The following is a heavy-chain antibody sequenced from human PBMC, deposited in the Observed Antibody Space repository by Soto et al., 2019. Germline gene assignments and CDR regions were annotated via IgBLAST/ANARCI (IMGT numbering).Heavy chain of an antibody. CDR3: CARDYDILTGYHNHFDY. J-gene: IGHJ4*02. V-gene: IGHV4-4*02. CDR2: IYHSGST. Sequence: SETLSLTCAVSSGSISSSNWWSWVRQPPGKGLEWIGEIYHSGSTNYNPSLKSRVTISVDKSKNQFSLKLSSVTAADTAVYYCCARDYDILTGYHNHFDYWGQGTLVTVSS. CDR1: SGSISSSNW. D-gene: IGHD3-9*01.